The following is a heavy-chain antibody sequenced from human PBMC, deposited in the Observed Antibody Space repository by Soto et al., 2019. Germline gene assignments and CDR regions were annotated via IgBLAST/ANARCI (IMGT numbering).Heavy chain of an antibody. CDR1: GFTLPGYS. J-gene: IGHJ4*02. CDR3: ASSSTFYEY. CDR2: ISSSSDTI. Sequence: EGSLRLSCAPSGFTLPGYSMNWVRQAPGKGLEWVSYISSSSDTIYYADSVKGRFTISRDNAKNLLYLQMKSLRAEDTAGYYCASSSTFYEYWGQGTPVTVSS. D-gene: IGHD6-6*01. V-gene: IGHV3-48*01.